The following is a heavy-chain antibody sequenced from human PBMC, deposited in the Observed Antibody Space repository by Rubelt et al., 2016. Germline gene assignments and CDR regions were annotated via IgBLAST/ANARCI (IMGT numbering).Heavy chain of an antibody. CDR3: AKDRVGASYYDFWSGHPFDY. CDR1: GFTFSSYA. D-gene: IGHD3-3*01. Sequence: EVQLVESGGGLVQPGGSLRLSCAASGFTFSSYAMSWVRQAPGKGLEWVSAISGSGGSTYYEDSVKGRFTISRDNSKNTLYLQRNSLRAEDTAVYYCAKDRVGASYYDFWSGHPFDYGGQGTLVTVSS. V-gene: IGHV3-23*04. J-gene: IGHJ4*02. CDR2: ISGSGGST.